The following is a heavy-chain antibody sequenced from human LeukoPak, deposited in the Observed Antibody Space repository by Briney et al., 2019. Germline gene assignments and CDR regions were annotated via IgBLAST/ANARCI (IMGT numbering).Heavy chain of an antibody. CDR2: ISSSSSYT. D-gene: IGHD5-18*01. V-gene: IGHV3-11*05. CDR1: GFTFSDYY. Sequence: GGSLRLSCAASGFTFSDYYMSWIRQAPGKGLEWVSYISSSSSYTNYADSVKGRFTISRDNAKNSLYLQMNSLRTEDTAVYYCARASKAAIYGMDVWGQGTTVTVSS. J-gene: IGHJ6*02. CDR3: ARASKAAIYGMDV.